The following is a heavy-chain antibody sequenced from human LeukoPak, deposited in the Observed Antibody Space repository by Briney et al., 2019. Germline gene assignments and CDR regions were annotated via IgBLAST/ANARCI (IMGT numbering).Heavy chain of an antibody. CDR2: INHSGST. V-gene: IGHV4-34*01. CDR1: GGSFSGYY. J-gene: IGHJ6*03. CDR3: ARVEEGRDEAYSGYDYRDYYYYMDV. Sequence: PSETLSLTCAVYGGSFSGYYWSWIRQPPGKGLEWIGEINHSGSTNYNPSLKSRVTISVDTSKTQFSLKLSSVTAADTAVYYCARVEEGRDEAYSGYDYRDYYYYMDVWGKGTTVTISS. D-gene: IGHD5-12*01.